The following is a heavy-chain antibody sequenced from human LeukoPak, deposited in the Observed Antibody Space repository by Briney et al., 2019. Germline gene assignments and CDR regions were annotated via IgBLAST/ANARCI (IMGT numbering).Heavy chain of an antibody. Sequence: GGSLRLSCVASGFTFSSYWMHWVRQAPGKGLVWVSRINSNGGTTTYADSVNGRFTISRDNAKNMVYLQMNNLRAEDTAVYYCARGASLAYYVDVWGKGTTVTVSS. CDR2: INSNGGTT. V-gene: IGHV3-74*01. CDR1: GFTFSSYW. J-gene: IGHJ6*04. CDR3: ARGASLAYYVDV. D-gene: IGHD3-16*01.